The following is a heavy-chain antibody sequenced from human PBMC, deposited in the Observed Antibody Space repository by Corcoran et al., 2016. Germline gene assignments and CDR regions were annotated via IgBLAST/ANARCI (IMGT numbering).Heavy chain of an antibody. CDR3: ARGRGSSGWPRVGMDV. Sequence: QVQLQQWGAGLLKPSETLSLTCAVYGGSFSGYYWSWIRQPPGKGLEWIGEINHSGSTNYNPSLKSRVTISVDTSKNQFSLKLSSVTAADTAVYYCARGRGSSGWPRVGMDVWGQGTTVTVSS. D-gene: IGHD6-19*01. J-gene: IGHJ6*02. CDR1: GGSFSGYY. CDR2: INHSGST. V-gene: IGHV4-34*01.